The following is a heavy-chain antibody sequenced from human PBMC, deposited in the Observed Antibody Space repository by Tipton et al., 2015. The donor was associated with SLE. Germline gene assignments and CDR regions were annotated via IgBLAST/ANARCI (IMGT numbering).Heavy chain of an antibody. CDR2: IYNSGTT. V-gene: IGHV4-59*11. CDR1: GGSISGHF. Sequence: PGLVKPSETLSLTCTVSGGSISGHFWSWIRQPPGKGLEWIGIIYNSGTTNYNPSLRSRVTISMDTSKNQFSLQLSSVTAADTAVYYCARLRGPQLRPLWYYYYMDVWGKGTTVTVSS. CDR3: ARLRGPQLRPLWYYYYMDV. J-gene: IGHJ6*03. D-gene: IGHD1-7*01.